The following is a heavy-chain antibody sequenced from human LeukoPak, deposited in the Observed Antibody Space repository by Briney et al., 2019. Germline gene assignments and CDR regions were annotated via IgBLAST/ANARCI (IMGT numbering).Heavy chain of an antibody. CDR3: ARDGPMGTPGYY. D-gene: IGHD7-27*01. J-gene: IGHJ4*02. CDR2: IYSGGST. Sequence: GGSLRLSCAASGVTVSSNYMSWVRQAPGKGREWGSVIYSGGSTYYADSVNGRFTISRDNSKNTLYLQMNSLRAEDTAVYYCARDGPMGTPGYYWGQGTLVTVSS. CDR1: GVTVSSNY. V-gene: IGHV3-66*01.